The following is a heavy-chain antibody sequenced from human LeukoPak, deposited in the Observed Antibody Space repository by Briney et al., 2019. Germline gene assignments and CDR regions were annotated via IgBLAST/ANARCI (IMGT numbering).Heavy chain of an antibody. J-gene: IGHJ4*02. Sequence: PGGSLRLSCAASGFTFDDYAMHWVRQAPGKGLEWVSGISWNSGSIGYADSVKGRFTISRDNAKNSLYLQMNSLRAEDTALYYCAKDRSARRGYGSGSYYIGVAPDYWGQGTLVTVSS. CDR1: GFTFDDYA. CDR3: AKDRSARRGYGSGSYYIGVAPDY. D-gene: IGHD3-10*01. CDR2: ISWNSGSI. V-gene: IGHV3-9*01.